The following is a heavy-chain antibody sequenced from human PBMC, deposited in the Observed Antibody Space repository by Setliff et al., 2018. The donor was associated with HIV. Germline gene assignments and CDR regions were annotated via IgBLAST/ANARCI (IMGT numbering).Heavy chain of an antibody. V-gene: IGHV3-30*02. CDR3: AKNARDYYLSYIDV. CDR2: IRYDGSDK. CDR1: GFTFSDYY. Sequence: GGSLRLSCAASGFTFSDYYMSWIRQAPGKGLEWVTFIRYDGSDKYYADSVKGRFTISRDNSKNTLYLQMNSLRTEDTAVYYCAKNARDYYLSYIDVWGKGTAVTVSS. J-gene: IGHJ6*03.